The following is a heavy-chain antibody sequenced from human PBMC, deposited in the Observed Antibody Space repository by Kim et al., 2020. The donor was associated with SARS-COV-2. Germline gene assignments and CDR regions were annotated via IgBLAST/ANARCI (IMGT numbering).Heavy chain of an antibody. CDR3: AGVDGVTTGPGPGDI. CDR2: ISGSGGST. V-gene: IGHV3-23*01. D-gene: IGHD2-21*02. J-gene: IGHJ3*02. CDR1: GFTFSSYA. Sequence: GGSLRLSCAASGFTFSSYAMSWVRQAPGKGLEWVSAISGSGGSTYYADSVKGRFTISRDNSKNTLYLQMNSLRAEDTAVYYCAGVDGVTTGPGPGDIWGQGTMVTVSS.